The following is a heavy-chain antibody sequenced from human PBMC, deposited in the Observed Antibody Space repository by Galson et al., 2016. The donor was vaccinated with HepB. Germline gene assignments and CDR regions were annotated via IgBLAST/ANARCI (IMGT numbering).Heavy chain of an antibody. CDR2: ISSSRGST. J-gene: IGHJ6*04. Sequence: SLRLSCAASEFTFNSFAMSWVRQAPGKGLEWVSRISSSRGSTYYADSVKGRFTISRDNSKYTLYLQVNSLRPEDTAVYYCAREGGVSSGWGYLHRYYAVDVWGKGTTVTVSS. CDR3: AREGGVSSGWGYLHRYYAVDV. V-gene: IGHV3-23*01. D-gene: IGHD2-8*02. CDR1: EFTFNSFA.